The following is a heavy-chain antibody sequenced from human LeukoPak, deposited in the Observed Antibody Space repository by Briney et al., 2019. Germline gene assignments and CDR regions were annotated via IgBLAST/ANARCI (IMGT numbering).Heavy chain of an antibody. CDR1: GGSISSYY. J-gene: IGHJ4*02. CDR3: VRGGIVGTTARIPLFDY. V-gene: IGHV4-59*01. Sequence: PSETLSLTCTVSGGSISSYYWSWVRQPPGKGLEWIGYIYYSGSTNYNPSLKSRVAMSVDTSKNQFSLKLSSVTAADTAVYYCVRGGIVGTTARIPLFDYWGQGTLVTVSS. CDR2: IYYSGST. D-gene: IGHD1-26*01.